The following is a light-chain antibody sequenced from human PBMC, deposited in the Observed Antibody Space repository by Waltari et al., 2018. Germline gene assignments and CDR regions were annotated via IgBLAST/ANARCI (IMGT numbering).Light chain of an antibody. J-gene: IGLJ3*02. CDR2: EVT. CDR3: CSYGGSDNWV. Sequence: QSALTQFPSASGSPGQSVTISCTGTSSDVARYDYVSWYQQHPGKAPKLVIYEVTKPPSGVPDRFSGSKSGNTASLTVSGLQAEDEAIYYCCSYGGSDNWVFGGGTKLTVL. CDR1: SSDVARYDY. V-gene: IGLV2-8*01.